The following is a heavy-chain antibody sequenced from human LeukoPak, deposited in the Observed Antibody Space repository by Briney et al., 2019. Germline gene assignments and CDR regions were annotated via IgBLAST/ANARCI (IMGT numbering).Heavy chain of an antibody. CDR1: GFTVITND. CDR3: ARGVEPLAANTLAY. Sequence: PGGSLRLSCAASGFTVITNDMTWVRQAPGKGLEWVSVLYSDGNTKYADSVQGRFTISIDNSKNNLYLEMNRLSPDDTAVYYCARGVEPLAANTLAYWGQGTLVTVSS. J-gene: IGHJ4*02. D-gene: IGHD1-14*01. CDR2: LYSDGNT. V-gene: IGHV3-53*01.